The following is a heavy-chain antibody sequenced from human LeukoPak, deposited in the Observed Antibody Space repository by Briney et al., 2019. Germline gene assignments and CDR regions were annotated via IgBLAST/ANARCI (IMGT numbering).Heavy chain of an antibody. D-gene: IGHD3-22*01. V-gene: IGHV3-21*01. CDR2: ISPSGDHR. Sequence: PGGSLRLSCAASGFSFSAYNINWVRQAPGKGLEWVSCISPSGDHRYYADSVRGRFTISRDNAKNSVYLQMNSLRAEDTAVYYCARDAAYFDSSGYYPDPLDYWGQGTLVSVSS. CDR3: ARDAAYFDSSGYYPDPLDY. CDR1: GFSFSAYN. J-gene: IGHJ4*02.